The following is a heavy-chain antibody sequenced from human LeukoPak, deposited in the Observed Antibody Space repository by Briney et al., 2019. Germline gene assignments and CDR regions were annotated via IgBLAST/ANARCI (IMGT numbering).Heavy chain of an antibody. V-gene: IGHV3-15*01. D-gene: IGHD3-22*01. CDR2: IKSKTDGGTT. Sequence: GGSLRLSCAASGFTFSNAWMSWVRQAPGKGLGWVGRIKSKTDGGTTDYAAPVKGRFTISRDDSKNTLYLQMNSLKTEDTAVYYCTTDLDYYDSSGYYYEDYWGQGTLVTVSS. CDR1: GFTFSNAW. CDR3: TTDLDYYDSSGYYYEDY. J-gene: IGHJ4*02.